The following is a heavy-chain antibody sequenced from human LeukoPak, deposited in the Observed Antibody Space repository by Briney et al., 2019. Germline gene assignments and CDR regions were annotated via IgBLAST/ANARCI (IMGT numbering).Heavy chain of an antibody. D-gene: IGHD1-1*01. J-gene: IGHJ4*02. Sequence: GGSLRLSCEASGFSFSDYYMSWIRQPPGKGLEWIAYIRSGATTIYYADSVKGRFTTSRDDAKNSLFLQMNSLRAEDTAIYYCATINFRPYWGQGTLVTVSS. CDR3: ATINFRPY. V-gene: IGHV3-11*01. CDR2: IRSGATTI. CDR1: GFSFSDYY.